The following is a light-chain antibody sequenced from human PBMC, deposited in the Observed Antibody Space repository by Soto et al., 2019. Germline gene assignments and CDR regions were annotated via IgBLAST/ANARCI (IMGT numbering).Light chain of an antibody. V-gene: IGKV1-39*01. CDR1: QSISRY. J-gene: IGKJ4*01. CDR2: AAS. Sequence: IQMNQSPSSLSASVGDRVTITCRASQSISRYLNWYQQKPGKAPKLLVYAASSLQSGVPSRFSGSGSGTDFTLTISSLQPEDFATYYCQQRYSTLLTFGGGTKVAIK. CDR3: QQRYSTLLT.